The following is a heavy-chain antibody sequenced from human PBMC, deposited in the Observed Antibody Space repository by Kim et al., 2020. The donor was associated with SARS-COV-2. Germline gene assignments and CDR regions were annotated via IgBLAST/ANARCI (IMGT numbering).Heavy chain of an antibody. J-gene: IGHJ6*02. CDR3: AKIKGSAYYYYYGMDV. CDR1: GFTFSSYA. V-gene: IGHV3-23*01. CDR2: ISGSGGST. Sequence: GGSLRLSCAASGFTFSSYAMSWVRQAPGKGLEWVSAISGSGGSTYYADSVKGRFTISRDNSKNTLYLQMNSLRAEDTAVYYCAKIKGSAYYYYYGMDVWGQGTTVTVSS.